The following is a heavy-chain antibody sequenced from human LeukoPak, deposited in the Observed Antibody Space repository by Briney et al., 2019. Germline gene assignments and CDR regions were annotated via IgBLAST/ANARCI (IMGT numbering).Heavy chain of an antibody. D-gene: IGHD2-2*01. Sequence: GGTLRLSCAASGFTFSSYAMSWVRQAPGKGLEWVSAISASGGSTYYADSVKGRFTISRDNSQNTLYLQVNSLRAEDTAVYYCAKGLVPAAIRVVDYWGQGTLVTVSS. CDR1: GFTFSSYA. J-gene: IGHJ4*02. CDR2: ISASGGST. V-gene: IGHV3-23*01. CDR3: AKGLVPAAIRVVDY.